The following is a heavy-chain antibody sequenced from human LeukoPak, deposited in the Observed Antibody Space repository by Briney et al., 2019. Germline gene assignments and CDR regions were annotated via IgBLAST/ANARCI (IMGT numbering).Heavy chain of an antibody. CDR3: AREGSMALMDYYYYMDV. J-gene: IGHJ6*03. V-gene: IGHV4-4*07. Sequence: SVTLSLTCTVSGGSISSYCWSWIRQPARKGLEWISRIYTSGSTNYNPSLKSRVTMSVDTSKNQFSLQLSSVTPADTAVYYCAREGSMALMDYYYYMDVWGKGTTVTVSS. CDR1: GGSISSYC. CDR2: IYTSGST. D-gene: IGHD2/OR15-2a*01.